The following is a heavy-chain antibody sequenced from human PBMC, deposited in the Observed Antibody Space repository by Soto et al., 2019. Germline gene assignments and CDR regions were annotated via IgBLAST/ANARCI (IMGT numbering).Heavy chain of an antibody. D-gene: IGHD6-19*01. J-gene: IGHJ4*02. CDR1: GFSVTTSGMT. V-gene: IGHV2-5*01. CDR3: ILRENSSSGPIY. Sequence: QITLKESGPTLVKPTQTLTLTCTVSGFSVTTSGMTLGWIRQPPGKAPEWLALGYEYSPSLQSRLTFTKDTSKNQVVLTMTNMNPADTATYYCILRENSSSGPIYWGQGILVTVSS. CDR2: GYE.